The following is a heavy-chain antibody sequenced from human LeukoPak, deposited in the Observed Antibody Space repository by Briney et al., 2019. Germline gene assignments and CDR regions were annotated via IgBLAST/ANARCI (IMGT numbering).Heavy chain of an antibody. J-gene: IGHJ4*02. CDR1: GFTFSSYE. V-gene: IGHV3-48*03. CDR3: ARDRQWELLSPYYFDY. Sequence: GGSLRPSCAASGFTFSSYEMNWVRQAPGKGLEWVSYISSSGSTIYYADSVKGRFTISRDNAKNSLYLQMNSLRAEDTAVYYCARDRQWELLSPYYFDYWGQGTLVTVSS. D-gene: IGHD1-26*01. CDR2: ISSSGSTI.